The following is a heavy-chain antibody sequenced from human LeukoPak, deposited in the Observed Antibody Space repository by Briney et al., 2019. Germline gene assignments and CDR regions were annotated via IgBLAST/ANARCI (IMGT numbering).Heavy chain of an antibody. D-gene: IGHD6-19*01. CDR1: GFTFSSYG. CDR3: AKTIAVAGRVFDY. V-gene: IGHV3-30*02. CDR2: IRYGGSNK. Sequence: GGSLRLSCAASGFTFSSYGMHWVRQAPGKGLEGVAFIRYGGSNKYYADSVKGRFTISRDNSKNTLYLQMNSLRAEDTAVYYCAKTIAVAGRVFDYWGQGTLVTVSS. J-gene: IGHJ4*02.